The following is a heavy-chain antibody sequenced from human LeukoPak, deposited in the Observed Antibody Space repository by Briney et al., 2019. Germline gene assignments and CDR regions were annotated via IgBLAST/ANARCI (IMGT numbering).Heavy chain of an antibody. CDR2: ISGSGGST. CDR1: GFPFSSYA. V-gene: IGHV3-23*01. Sequence: HPGGSLRLSCAASGFPFSSYAMSSVRQAPGKGLEWVSAISGSGGSTYYADSVKGRFTISRDNSKNTLYLQMNGLRAEDTGVYYCTKVRSAYCGGDCYSEYDYWGQGALVTVSS. J-gene: IGHJ4*02. CDR3: TKVRSAYCGGDCYSEYDY. D-gene: IGHD2-21*02.